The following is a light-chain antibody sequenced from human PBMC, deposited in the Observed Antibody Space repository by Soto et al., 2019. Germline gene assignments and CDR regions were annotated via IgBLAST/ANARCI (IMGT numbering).Light chain of an antibody. CDR3: ATWDGSLPGEV. J-gene: IGLJ2*01. CDR1: SSNIGNNY. CDR2: DNN. Sequence: SVLTQSPSVSAAPGQKVTISCSGSSSNIGNNYVSWYQQLPGTAPKLLIYDNNKRPSGIPDRFSGSKSRTSGTLDITGLQTGDEADYYCATWDGSLPGEVFGGGTKLTVL. V-gene: IGLV1-51*01.